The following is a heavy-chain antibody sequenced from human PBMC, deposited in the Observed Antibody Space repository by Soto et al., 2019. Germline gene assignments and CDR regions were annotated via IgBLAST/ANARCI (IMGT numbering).Heavy chain of an antibody. D-gene: IGHD6-13*01. J-gene: IGHJ5*02. Sequence: GASVKVSCKASGGSFSTYAFSWVRQAPGHGLEWMGGIIPIFDSPYYAQNFQGRVTIAADRSTSTVYMELSSVTAADTAVYYCARDVAAAGGHWFDPWGQGTLVTVSS. CDR3: ARDVAAAGGHWFDP. V-gene: IGHV1-69*06. CDR1: GGSFSTYA. CDR2: IIPIFDSP.